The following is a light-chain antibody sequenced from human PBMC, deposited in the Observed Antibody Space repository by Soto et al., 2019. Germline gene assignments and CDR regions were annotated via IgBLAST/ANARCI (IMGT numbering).Light chain of an antibody. CDR3: QQYYSTPHT. J-gene: IGKJ2*01. V-gene: IGKV4-1*01. Sequence: DIVMTQSPDSLAVSLGERATINCKSSQSVLYSSNNKNYLAWYQQKPGQPPKLLIYWSSTPESGVPDQFSGSGSGTDFTLTISSLQAEDVAVYYCQQYYSTPHTFAQGTQLEIK. CDR2: WSS. CDR1: QSVLYSSNNKNY.